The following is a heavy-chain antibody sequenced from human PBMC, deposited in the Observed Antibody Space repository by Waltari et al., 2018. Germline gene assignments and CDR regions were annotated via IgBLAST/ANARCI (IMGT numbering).Heavy chain of an antibody. CDR1: GGSIRSSSYY. J-gene: IGHJ4*02. V-gene: IGHV4-39*07. Sequence: QLQLQESGPGLVKPSETLSLTCTVSGGSIRSSSYYWGWIRQPPGKGLEWIGSIYYSGSTYYNPSLKSRVTISVDTSKNQFSLKLSSVTAADTAVYYCASSSGVVSIFDYWGQGTLVTVSS. CDR3: ASSSGVVSIFDY. D-gene: IGHD3-3*01. CDR2: IYYSGST.